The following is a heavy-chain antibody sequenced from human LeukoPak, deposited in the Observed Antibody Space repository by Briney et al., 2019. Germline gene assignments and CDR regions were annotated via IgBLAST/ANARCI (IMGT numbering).Heavy chain of an antibody. CDR1: GGSISSSNW. D-gene: IGHD3-22*01. Sequence: SETLSLTCAVSGGSISSSNWWSWVRQPPGKGLEWIGEIYHSGSTYYNPSLKSRVTISVDTSKNQFSLKLSSVTAADTAVYYCARGYDYYDSSGYYGFDYWGQGTLVTVSS. J-gene: IGHJ4*02. CDR3: ARGYDYYDSSGYYGFDY. V-gene: IGHV4-4*02. CDR2: IYHSGST.